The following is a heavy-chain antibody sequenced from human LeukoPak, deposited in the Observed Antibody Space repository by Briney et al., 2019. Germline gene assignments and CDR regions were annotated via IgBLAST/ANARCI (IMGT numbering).Heavy chain of an antibody. CDR3: ASAKWESSTTCYGA. Sequence: GASVRVSCNASGYTCTSYYIHWVRESPGQGLEWMGWINPNSGDTNYAQKFQGRVTMTRDTSISTGYMEMSNLKSDDTAVYYCASAKWESSTTCYGAWGQGTMVTVSS. CDR1: GYTCTSYY. J-gene: IGHJ5*02. V-gene: IGHV1-2*02. CDR2: INPNSGDT. D-gene: IGHD2-2*01.